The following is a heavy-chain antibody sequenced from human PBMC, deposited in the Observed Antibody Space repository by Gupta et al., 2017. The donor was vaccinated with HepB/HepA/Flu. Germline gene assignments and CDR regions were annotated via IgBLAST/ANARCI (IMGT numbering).Heavy chain of an antibody. V-gene: IGHV1-2*02. D-gene: IGHD3-9*01. CDR3: ASGDVLRYFDWLFDY. J-gene: IGHJ4*02. CDR1: RYTFTGYY. CDR2: INPNSGGA. Sequence: QVQLAQSGAEVTKPGASVKVSCRASRYTFTGYYMHWVRQAPGQGLEWMGWINPNSGGANYAQKFQGRVTMTRDTSISTAYMELSRLRSDDTAVYYCASGDVLRYFDWLFDYWGQGTLVTVSS.